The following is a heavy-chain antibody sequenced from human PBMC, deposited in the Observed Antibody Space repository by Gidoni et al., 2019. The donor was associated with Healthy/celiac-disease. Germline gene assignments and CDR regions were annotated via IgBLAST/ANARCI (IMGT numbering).Heavy chain of an antibody. CDR2: IWYDGSNK. J-gene: IGHJ6*02. Sequence: QVQLVESGGGVVQPGRSLRLSCAASGFTFSSYGMHWVRQAPGKGLEWVAVIWYDGSNKYYADSVKGRFTISRDNSKNTLYLQMNSLRAEDTAVYYCARERITIFGVVPIMDVWGQGTTVTVSS. CDR1: GFTFSSYG. CDR3: ARERITIFGVVPIMDV. V-gene: IGHV3-33*01. D-gene: IGHD3-3*01.